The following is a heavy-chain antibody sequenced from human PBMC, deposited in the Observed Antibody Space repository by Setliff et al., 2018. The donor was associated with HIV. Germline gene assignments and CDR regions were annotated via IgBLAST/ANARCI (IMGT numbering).Heavy chain of an antibody. Sequence: GSLRLSCAASGFTFSGYWMSWVRQAPGKGLEWVANIKEDGSEKYYVDSVKGRFTISRDNAKNSLYLQMSGLRVEDTAVYYCAKEGNWGQGTLVTVSS. CDR2: IKEDGSEK. J-gene: IGHJ4*02. CDR1: GFTFSGYW. CDR3: AKEGN. V-gene: IGHV3-7*03. D-gene: IGHD6-13*01.